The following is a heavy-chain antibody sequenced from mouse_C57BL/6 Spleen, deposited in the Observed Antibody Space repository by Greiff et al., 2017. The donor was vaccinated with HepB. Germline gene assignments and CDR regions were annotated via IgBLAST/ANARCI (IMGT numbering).Heavy chain of an antibody. CDR3: ARWGPCGHSFAY. V-gene: IGHV1-81*01. CDR2: IYPRSGNT. Sequence: QVQLQQSGAELARPGASVKLSCKASGYTFTSYGISWVKQRTGQGLEWIGEIYPRSGNTYYNEKFKGKATLTAAKSSSTAYMELRSLTSEDSAVYFYARWGPCGHSFAYWGQGTLVTVSA. CDR1: GYTFTSYG. D-gene: IGHD1-1*02. J-gene: IGHJ3*01.